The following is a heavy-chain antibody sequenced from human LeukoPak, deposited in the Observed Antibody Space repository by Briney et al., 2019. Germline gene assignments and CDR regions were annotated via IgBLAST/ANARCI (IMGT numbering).Heavy chain of an antibody. Sequence: ASVKVSCKASGGTFSSYAISWVRQAPGQGLEWMGGIIPIFGTANYAQKFQGRVTITADESTSTAYMELSSLRSEDTAVYYCAGYCRGGSCYDLYFDYWGQGTLVTVSS. J-gene: IGHJ4*02. CDR1: GGTFSSYA. CDR2: IIPIFGTA. D-gene: IGHD2-15*01. V-gene: IGHV1-69*13. CDR3: AGYCRGGSCYDLYFDY.